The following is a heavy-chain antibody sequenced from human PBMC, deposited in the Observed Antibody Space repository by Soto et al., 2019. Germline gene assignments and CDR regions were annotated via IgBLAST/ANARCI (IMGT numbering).Heavy chain of an antibody. CDR2: ISSSSSYI. D-gene: IGHD4-17*01. Sequence: EVQLVESGGGLVKPGESLRLSCAASGFTFSSYSMNWVRQAPGKGLEWVSSISSSSSYIYYADSVKGRFTISRDNAKNSLYLQMNSLRAEDTAVYYCARDALYGGNSDFYYWGQGTLVTVSS. CDR3: ARDALYGGNSDFYY. V-gene: IGHV3-21*01. J-gene: IGHJ4*02. CDR1: GFTFSSYS.